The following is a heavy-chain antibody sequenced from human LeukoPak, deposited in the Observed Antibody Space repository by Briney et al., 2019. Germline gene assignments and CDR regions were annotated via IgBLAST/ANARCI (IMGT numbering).Heavy chain of an antibody. CDR3: AKKMGTGAFYAFDS. CDR2: INGNGGRT. CDR1: GFSFSNYA. Sequence: GGSLRLSCAASGFSFSNYAMTWVRQAPGKGLEWVSGINGNGGRTNYADSVKGRFTISRDNSKNTLYLQMNSLRTDDTAVYFCAKKMGTGAFYAFDSWGQGTLVTVSS. D-gene: IGHD2-8*02. V-gene: IGHV3-23*01. J-gene: IGHJ4*02.